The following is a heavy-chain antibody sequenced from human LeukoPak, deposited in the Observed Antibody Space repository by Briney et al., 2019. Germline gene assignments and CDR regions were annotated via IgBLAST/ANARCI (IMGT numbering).Heavy chain of an antibody. CDR3: ARDRQRFLEWLPHPYYFDY. CDR2: ISSSGSTI. J-gene: IGHJ4*02. V-gene: IGHV3-11*04. CDR1: GFTFSDYY. D-gene: IGHD3-3*01. Sequence: GGSLRLSCAASGFTFSDYYMSWIRQAPGKGLEWVSYISSSGSTIYYADSVKGRFTISRDNAKNSLYLQINSLRAEDTAVYYCARDRQRFLEWLPHPYYFDYWGQGTLVTVSS.